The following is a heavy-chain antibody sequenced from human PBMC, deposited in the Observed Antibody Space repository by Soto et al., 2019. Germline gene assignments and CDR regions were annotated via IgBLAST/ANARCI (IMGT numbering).Heavy chain of an antibody. V-gene: IGHV3-30*04. Sequence: PGGSLRLSCKGSGFTFSSFAIQWVRQAPGKGLEWVAAISDDGTNKYTADSVKGRFTISRDNSKNTLYLQMNSLRAEDTAVYYCARESGLSYWGQGALVTVSS. D-gene: IGHD3-10*01. CDR1: GFTFSSFA. CDR3: ARESGLSY. CDR2: ISDDGTNK. J-gene: IGHJ4*02.